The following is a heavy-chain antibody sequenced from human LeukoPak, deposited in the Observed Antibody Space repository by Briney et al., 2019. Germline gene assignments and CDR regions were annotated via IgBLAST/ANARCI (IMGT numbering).Heavy chain of an antibody. CDR3: SRDLTPEDCHDGNCHEGDY. CDR2: IDSTSTTI. J-gene: IGHJ4*02. CDR1: GFSFSSLE. V-gene: IGHV3-48*03. D-gene: IGHD2-2*03. Sequence: GGSLRLSCAASGFSFSSLEMNWVRQAPGKGLEWVAHIDSTSTTIYYADSVKGRFTISRDNAKKSLYLQMNSLRVEDTAVYYCSRDLTPEDCHDGNCHEGDYWGQGTLVTVSS.